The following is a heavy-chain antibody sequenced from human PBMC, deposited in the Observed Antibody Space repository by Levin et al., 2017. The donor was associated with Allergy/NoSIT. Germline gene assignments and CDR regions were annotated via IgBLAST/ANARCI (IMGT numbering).Heavy chain of an antibody. CDR1: GYTFTTYA. D-gene: IGHD1-7*01. CDR2: INAGNGDT. V-gene: IGHV1-3*01. Sequence: PAASVKVSCKASGYTFTTYAMHWVRQAPGQGLQWMGLINAGNGDTRYSQKLQGRVTLTSATSASTAYMELNSLRSEDTAVYYCAREGISGTLSLDYWGRGTLVTVSS. CDR3: AREGISGTLSLDY. J-gene: IGHJ4*02.